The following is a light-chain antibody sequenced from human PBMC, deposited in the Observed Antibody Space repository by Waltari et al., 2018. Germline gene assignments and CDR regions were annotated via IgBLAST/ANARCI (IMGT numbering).Light chain of an antibody. J-gene: IGKJ1*01. Sequence: IQMTQSPSSLSASVGDTVTITCRASQTIHHYLNWYHQKPGRAPNFLINKASTLQGGVTSRIRGSGSGTDCTLTSRGSQPEDSATYYCQQSDSPHSPPLTFGQGTKVEIK. CDR1: QTIHHY. CDR3: QQSDSPHSPPLT. V-gene: IGKV1-39*01. CDR2: KAS.